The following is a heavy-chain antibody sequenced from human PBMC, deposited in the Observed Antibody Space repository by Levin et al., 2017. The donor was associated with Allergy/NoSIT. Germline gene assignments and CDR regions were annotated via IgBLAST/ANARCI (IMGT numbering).Heavy chain of an antibody. CDR2: IIPILGIA. CDR1: GGTFSSYT. CDR3: ARGSHYGDYVFDY. V-gene: IGHV1-69*02. J-gene: IGHJ4*02. D-gene: IGHD4-17*01. Sequence: KISCKASGGTFSSYTISWVRQAPGQGLEWMGRIIPILGIANYAQKFQGRVTITADKSTSTAYMELSSLRSEDTAVYYCARGSHYGDYVFDYWGQGTLVTVSS.